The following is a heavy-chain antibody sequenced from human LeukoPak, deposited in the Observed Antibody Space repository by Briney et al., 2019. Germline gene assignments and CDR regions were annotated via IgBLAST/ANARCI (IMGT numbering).Heavy chain of an antibody. V-gene: IGHV4-38-2*02. CDR2: IYQSETA. D-gene: IGHD5-18*01. Sequence: SETLSLTCTVSGYSISSGYFWGWMRQPPGKGLEWIGSIYQSETAHYNPSLKSRVTISVDTSKNQFSLKLSSVTAADTAVYYCARGYSYGYNWGQGTLVTVSS. CDR3: ARGYSYGYN. J-gene: IGHJ4*02. CDR1: GYSISSGYF.